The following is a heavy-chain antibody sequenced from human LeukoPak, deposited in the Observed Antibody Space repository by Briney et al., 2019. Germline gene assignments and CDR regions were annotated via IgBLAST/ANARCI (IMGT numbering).Heavy chain of an antibody. V-gene: IGHV4-59*01. J-gene: IGHJ5*02. CDR1: GGSISSYY. CDR3: AREQMTTVTTRGDWFDP. D-gene: IGHD4-17*01. CDR2: IYYSGST. Sequence: SETLSLTCTLSGGSISSYYWSWIRQPPGKGLEWIGYIYYSGSTNYNPSLKSRVTISVDTSKNQFSLKLSSVTAADTAVYYCAREQMTTVTTRGDWFDPWGQGTLVTVSS.